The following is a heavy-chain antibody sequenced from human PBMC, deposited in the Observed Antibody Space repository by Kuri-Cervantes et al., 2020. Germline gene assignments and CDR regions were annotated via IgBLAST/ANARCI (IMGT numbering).Heavy chain of an antibody. CDR1: GFTFSNFW. V-gene: IGHV3-7*01. CDR3: ARGYGY. Sequence: GESLKISCVASGFTFSNFWMSWVRQAPGKGLEWVANIKQDGSEKYYVDSVKGRFTISRDNAENSLYLQMNSLRDEDTAVYYCARGYGYWGQGTLVTVSS. D-gene: IGHD5-18*01. J-gene: IGHJ4*02. CDR2: IKQDGSEK.